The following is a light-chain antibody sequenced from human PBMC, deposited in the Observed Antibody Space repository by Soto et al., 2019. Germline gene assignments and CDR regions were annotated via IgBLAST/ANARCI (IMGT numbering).Light chain of an antibody. J-gene: IGKJ1*01. CDR3: HQSYSTWP. V-gene: IGKV1-39*01. Sequence: DIEVTQKKSSLSASVGDRVTITGRRSQSISSYLNWYQQKPGKAPKLLIYAASSLQSGVPSRFSGSGSGTDFTLTISSLQPEDFATYYCHQSYSTWPFAQGTKVDIK. CDR2: AAS. CDR1: QSISSY.